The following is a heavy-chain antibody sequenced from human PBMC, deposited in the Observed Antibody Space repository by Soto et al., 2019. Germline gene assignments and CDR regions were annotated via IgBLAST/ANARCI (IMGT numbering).Heavy chain of an antibody. CDR1: GGSLSTNP. J-gene: IGHJ4*02. D-gene: IGHD2-15*01. CDR3: ARRDSGGFYRFFDS. Sequence: QVQLVQSGTEVKKPGSSVKVSCKASGGSLSTNPISWVRQAPGQGLEWMGGTGSGTGPGNHAQKFQRRLTVTADKPTSTVYTELTNLSSEDTAVYYCARRDSGGFYRFFDSWGQGTLVTVSS. CDR2: TGSGTGPG. V-gene: IGHV1-69*06.